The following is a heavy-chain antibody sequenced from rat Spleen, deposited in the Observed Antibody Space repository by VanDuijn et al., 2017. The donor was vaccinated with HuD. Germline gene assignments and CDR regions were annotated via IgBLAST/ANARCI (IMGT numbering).Heavy chain of an antibody. V-gene: IGHV5-31*01. CDR3: TRRIPTYHYFDY. D-gene: IGHD1-6*01. Sequence: EVQLVESGGGLVQPGRSLKLSCVASGFTFNNYWMTWIRQAPGKGLEWVASITNTGGSTYYPDSVKGRFTIARDNAKSTLYLQMNSLRSEDTATYYCTRRIPTYHYFDYWGQGVMVTVSS. CDR1: GFTFNNYW. CDR2: ITNTGGST. J-gene: IGHJ2*01.